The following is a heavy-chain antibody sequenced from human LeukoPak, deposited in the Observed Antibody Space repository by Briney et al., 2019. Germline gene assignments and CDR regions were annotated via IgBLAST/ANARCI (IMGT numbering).Heavy chain of an antibody. D-gene: IGHD6-19*01. CDR3: TSLAVAGTTFDY. J-gene: IGHJ4*02. CDR2: IRSKANSYAT. CDR1: GFTFSGSA. Sequence: GGSLRLSCAASGFTFSGSAMHWVRQASGKGLEWVGRIRSKANSYATAYAASVKGRFTISRDDSKNTACLQMNSLKTEDTAVYYCTSLAVAGTTFDYWGQGTLVTVSS. V-gene: IGHV3-73*01.